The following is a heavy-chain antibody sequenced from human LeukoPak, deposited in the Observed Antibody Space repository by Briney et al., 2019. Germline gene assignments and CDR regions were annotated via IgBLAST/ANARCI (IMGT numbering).Heavy chain of an antibody. CDR2: IKQDGSEK. D-gene: IGHD2-2*01. CDR1: GFTFSSYW. J-gene: IGHJ4*02. CDR3: ARSRDQLLLYIDY. V-gene: IGHV3-7*03. Sequence: GGSLRLSCAASGFTFSSYWMSWVRQAPGKGLEWVANIKQDGSEKYYVDSVKGRFTISRDNAKNSLYLQMNSLRAEDTAVYYCARSRDQLLLYIDYWGQGTLVTVSS.